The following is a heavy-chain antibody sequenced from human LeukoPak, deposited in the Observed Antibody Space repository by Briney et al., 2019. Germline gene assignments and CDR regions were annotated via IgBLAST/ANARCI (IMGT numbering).Heavy chain of an antibody. V-gene: IGHV4-38-2*02. Sequence: SETLSLTCTVSGYSISSGYYWGWIRQPPGKGLEWIGSIYHSGSTYYNPSLKSRATISVDTSKNQFSLKLSSVTAADTAVYYCARRRGSGGFDYHDHWGQGTPVTVSS. D-gene: IGHD5-12*01. CDR3: ARRRGSGGFDYHDH. J-gene: IGHJ4*01. CDR2: IYHSGST. CDR1: GYSISSGYY.